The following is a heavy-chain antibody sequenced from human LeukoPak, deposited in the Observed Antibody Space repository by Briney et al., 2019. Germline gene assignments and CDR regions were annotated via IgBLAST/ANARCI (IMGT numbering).Heavy chain of an antibody. V-gene: IGHV3-66*02. CDR2: IYSGGST. D-gene: IGHD3-22*01. Sequence: GGSLRLSCAASGFTVSSNYMSWVRQAPGKGLEWVSVIYSGGSTYYADSAKGRFTISRDNSKSTLYLQMNSLRAEDTAVYYCARELYYYDSSGYYRYFDYWGQGTLVTVSS. CDR1: GFTVSSNY. CDR3: ARELYYYDSSGYYRYFDY. J-gene: IGHJ4*02.